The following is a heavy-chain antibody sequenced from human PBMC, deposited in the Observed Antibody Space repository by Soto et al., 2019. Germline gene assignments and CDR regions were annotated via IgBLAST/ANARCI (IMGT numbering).Heavy chain of an antibody. CDR3: AKDMSGYYYDSSGCCMDY. J-gene: IGHJ4*02. CDR1: GFTFDDYA. V-gene: IGHV3-9*01. CDR2: ISWNSGSI. D-gene: IGHD3-22*01. Sequence: GGSLRLSCAASGFTFDDYAMHWVRQAPGKGLEWVSGISWNSGSIGYADSVKGRFTISRDNAKNSLYLQMNSLRAEDTALYYCAKDMSGYYYDSSGCCMDYWGQGTLVTVSS.